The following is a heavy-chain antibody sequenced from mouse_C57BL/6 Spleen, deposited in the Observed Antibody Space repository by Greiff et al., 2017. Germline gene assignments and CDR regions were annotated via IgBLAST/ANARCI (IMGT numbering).Heavy chain of an antibody. J-gene: IGHJ2*01. D-gene: IGHD1-1*01. CDR1: GFNIKDDY. CDR2: IDPENGDT. V-gene: IGHV14-4*01. Sequence: VQLQQSGAELVRPGASVKLSCTASGFNIKDDYMHWVKQRPEQGLEWIGWIDPENGDTEYASKFQGKAPITADTSSNTAYLQLSSLTSEDTAVYYCTTENYGRDYWGQGTTLTVSS. CDR3: TTENYGRDY.